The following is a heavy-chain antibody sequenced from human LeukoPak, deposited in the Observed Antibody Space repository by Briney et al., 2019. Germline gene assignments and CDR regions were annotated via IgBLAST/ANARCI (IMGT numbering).Heavy chain of an antibody. V-gene: IGHV1-8*01. Sequence: AASVKVSCKASGYTFTSYDINWVRQATGQGLEWMGWMNPNSGNTGCAQKFQGRVTMTRNTSISTAYMELSSLRSEDTAVYYCARGRLGRFSSSWYWFDPWGQGTLVTVSS. CDR3: ARGRLGRFSSSWYWFDP. CDR2: MNPNSGNT. J-gene: IGHJ5*02. D-gene: IGHD6-13*01. CDR1: GYTFTSYD.